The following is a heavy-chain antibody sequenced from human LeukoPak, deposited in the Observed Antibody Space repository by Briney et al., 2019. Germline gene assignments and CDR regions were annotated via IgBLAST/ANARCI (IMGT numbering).Heavy chain of an antibody. CDR1: GYSFTSYW. Sequence: GESLKISCKGSGYSFTSYWIGWVRQMPGKGLEWMGIIYPGGSDTRYSPSFQGQVTISADKSISTAYLQWSSLTASDTAMYYCARLISSGAHDPAFDIWGQGTMVTVSS. CDR3: ARLISSGAHDPAFDI. CDR2: IYPGGSDT. D-gene: IGHD6-19*01. J-gene: IGHJ3*02. V-gene: IGHV5-51*01.